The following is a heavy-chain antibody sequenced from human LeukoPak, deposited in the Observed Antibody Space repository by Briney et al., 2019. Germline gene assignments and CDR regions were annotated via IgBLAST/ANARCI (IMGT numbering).Heavy chain of an antibody. CDR2: IHYSGST. Sequence: PSETLSLTCTVSGGSISSYYWSWIRQPPGKGLEWIGYIHYSGSTNYNPSLKSRVTISVDTSKNQFSLKLSSVTAADTAVYYCARSYDSSGYYYVRAFDIWGQGTMVTVSS. V-gene: IGHV4-59*01. D-gene: IGHD3-22*01. CDR1: GGSISSYY. J-gene: IGHJ3*02. CDR3: ARSYDSSGYYYVRAFDI.